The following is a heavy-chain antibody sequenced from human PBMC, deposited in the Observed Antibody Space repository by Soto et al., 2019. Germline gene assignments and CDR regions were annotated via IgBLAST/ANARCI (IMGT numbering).Heavy chain of an antibody. J-gene: IGHJ5*02. D-gene: IGHD6-13*01. CDR1: GFALDDYV. CDR3: AKGGSAALIAPSGRDNWFDP. CDR2: ITWNGGTI. Sequence: QAEGSLRRSCAASGFALDDYVKHWVRQHPGRGLEWVSGITWNGGTIRYVDSVKGRFTISRDNAESSLYLQMNSLRPEDTAVYYCAKGGSAALIAPSGRDNWFDPWGQGTQVSVSS. V-gene: IGHV3-9*01.